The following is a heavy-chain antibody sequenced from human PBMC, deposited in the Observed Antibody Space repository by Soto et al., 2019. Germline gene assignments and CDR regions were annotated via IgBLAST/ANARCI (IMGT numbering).Heavy chain of an antibody. V-gene: IGHV1-18*01. CDR2: ISAYNGNT. CDR3: ARDTEKYYYDSSGYYGMDV. D-gene: IGHD3-22*01. Sequence: GASVKVSCKASGYTFTSYGISWVRQAPGQGLEWMGWISAYNGNTNYAQKLQGRVTMTTDTSTSTAYMELRSLRSDDTAVYYCARDTEKYYYDSSGYYGMDVWGQGTTVTVSS. J-gene: IGHJ6*02. CDR1: GYTFTSYG.